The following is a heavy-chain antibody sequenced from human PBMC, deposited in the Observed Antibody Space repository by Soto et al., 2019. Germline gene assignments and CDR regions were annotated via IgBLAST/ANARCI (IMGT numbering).Heavy chain of an antibody. V-gene: IGHV4-30-4*01. J-gene: IGHJ3*02. D-gene: IGHD5-12*01. CDR2: IYYSGST. Sequence: SETLSLTCTVSGGSISSGDYYWIWIRQPPGKGLEWIGYIYYSGSTYYNPSLKSRVTISVDTSKNQFSLKLSSVTAADTAVYYCARGGGYVAFDIWGQGTMVTVSS. CDR3: ARGGGYVAFDI. CDR1: GGSISSGDYY.